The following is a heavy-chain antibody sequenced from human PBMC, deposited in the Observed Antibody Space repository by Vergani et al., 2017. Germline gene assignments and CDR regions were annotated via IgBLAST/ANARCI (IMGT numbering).Heavy chain of an antibody. J-gene: IGHJ6*03. V-gene: IGHV3-23*01. D-gene: IGHD6-19*01. CDR2: ISGSGGSK. CDR1: GLTFSSYA. CDR3: AKDHLAVAGPYYMDV. Sequence: EVQLLESGGGLVQPGGSLRLSCAASGLTFSSYAMSWVRQAPGKGLEWVSAISGSGGSKYYADSVKGRFTISRDNSKNTLYLQMNSLRAEDTAVYYCAKDHLAVAGPYYMDVWGKGTTVTVSS.